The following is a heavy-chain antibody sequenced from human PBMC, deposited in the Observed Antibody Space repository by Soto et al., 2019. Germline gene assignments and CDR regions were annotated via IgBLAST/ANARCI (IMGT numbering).Heavy chain of an antibody. CDR1: GGTFSNYA. Sequence: QVQLVQSGAEVKKPGSSVKVSCKVSGGTFSNYAIDWVRLAPGHGLEWMGGIVPIFGTTYYTQKFQGRATIIADDSTTTAYLEVSSLSSEETAIYYCARVEAVAGLYNYHGLDVWGQGTAVTVSS. CDR3: ARVEAVAGLYNYHGLDV. V-gene: IGHV1-69*12. CDR2: IVPIFGTT. D-gene: IGHD6-19*01. J-gene: IGHJ6*02.